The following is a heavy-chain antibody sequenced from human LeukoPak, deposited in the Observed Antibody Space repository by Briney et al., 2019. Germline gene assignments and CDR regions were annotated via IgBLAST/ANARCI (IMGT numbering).Heavy chain of an antibody. J-gene: IGHJ4*02. CDR1: GFTFSSYS. D-gene: IGHD3-10*01. CDR2: ISYDGSNK. Sequence: GGSLRLSCAASGFTFSSYSMNWVRQAPGKGLEWVAVISYDGSNKYFADSVKGRFTISRDNSKNTLYLQMNSLRAEDTAVYYCAKEPNYYGSGSLDYWGQGTLVTVSS. CDR3: AKEPNYYGSGSLDY. V-gene: IGHV3-30*18.